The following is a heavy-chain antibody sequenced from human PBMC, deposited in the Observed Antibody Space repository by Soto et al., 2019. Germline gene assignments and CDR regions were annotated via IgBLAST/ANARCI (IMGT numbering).Heavy chain of an antibody. V-gene: IGHV1-18*01. D-gene: IGHD3-10*01. J-gene: IGHJ5*02. Sequence: QVQLVQSGAEVRKPGASVKVSCKSSGYTFTTYGITWVRQAPGQGLEWMGWISTYNGRSSSAQKFQDRVTMTAVTATTTAYMDLRSLGPDDTAVDYCARRLRLIRGVAECDTWGQGTLVTVSS. CDR1: GYTFTTYG. CDR2: ISTYNGRS. CDR3: ARRLRLIRGVAECDT.